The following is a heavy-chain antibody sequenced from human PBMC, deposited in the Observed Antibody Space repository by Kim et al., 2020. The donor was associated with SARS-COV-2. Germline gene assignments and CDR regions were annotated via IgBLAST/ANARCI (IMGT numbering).Heavy chain of an antibody. CDR1: GFSLSNYW. CDR3: SRSISEEESHPIGVYF. CDR2: LRHDGTGR. J-gene: IGHJ1*01. V-gene: IGHV3-7*01. Sequence: GGSLSLSCTASGFSLSNYWMSWVRQAPGKGLQWVASLRHDGTGRFYVDSVEGRFTISRDIAQNSVFLHMNSLRGEDSAVYFCSRSISEEESHPIGVYF. D-gene: IGHD3-10*01.